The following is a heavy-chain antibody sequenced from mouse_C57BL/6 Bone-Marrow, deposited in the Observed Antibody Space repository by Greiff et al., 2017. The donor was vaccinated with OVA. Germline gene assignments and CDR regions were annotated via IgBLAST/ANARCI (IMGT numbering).Heavy chain of an antibody. D-gene: IGHD4-1*01. CDR2: IDPSDSYT. J-gene: IGHJ1*03. CDR1: GYTFTSYW. V-gene: IGHV1-69*01. Sequence: QLQQPGAELVMPGASVKLSCKASGYTFTSYWMHWVKQRPGQGLEWIGEIDPSDSYTNYNQKFKGKSTLTVDKSSSTAYMQLSSLTSEDSAVYYCATLGDWYFDVWGTGTTVTVSS. CDR3: ATLGDWYFDV.